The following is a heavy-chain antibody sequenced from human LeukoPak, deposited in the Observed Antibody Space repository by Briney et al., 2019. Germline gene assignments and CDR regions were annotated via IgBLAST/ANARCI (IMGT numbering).Heavy chain of an antibody. CDR2: ISSSSSYI. J-gene: IGHJ3*02. Sequence: GGSLRLSXAASGFTFSSYSMNWVRQAPGKGLEWVSSISSSSSYIYYADSVNGRFTISRDNAKNSLYLQMNSLRAEDTAVYYCARDIGNGDYVDAFDIWAKGQWSPSLQ. V-gene: IGHV3-21*01. CDR1: GFTFSSYS. D-gene: IGHD4-17*01. CDR3: ARDIGNGDYVDAFDI.